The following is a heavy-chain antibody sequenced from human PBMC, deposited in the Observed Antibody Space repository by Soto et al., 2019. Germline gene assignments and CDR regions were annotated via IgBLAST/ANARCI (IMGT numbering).Heavy chain of an antibody. CDR2: INAGNGNT. V-gene: IGHV1-3*01. D-gene: IGHD4-17*01. CDR1: GYTFTSYA. Sequence: GASVKVSCKASGYTFTSYAMHWVRQAPGQRLEWMGWINAGNGNTKYSQKFQGRVTITRDTSASTAYMELSSLRSEDTAVYYCARVSEATVKDYYYYYGMDVWGQGTTVTVS. CDR3: ARVSEATVKDYYYYYGMDV. J-gene: IGHJ6*02.